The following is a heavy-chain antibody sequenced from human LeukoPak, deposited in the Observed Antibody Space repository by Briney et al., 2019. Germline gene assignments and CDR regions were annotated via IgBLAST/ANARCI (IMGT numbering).Heavy chain of an antibody. D-gene: IGHD6-13*01. Sequence: SETLSLTCTVSGGSISSYYWSWIRQPAGKGLEWIGRIYTSGSTNYNPSLKSRVTMSVDTSKNQFSLKLSSVTAADTAVYYCAGDAAAGTYYYYYMDVWGKGTTVTISS. CDR3: AGDAAAGTYYYYYMDV. V-gene: IGHV4-4*07. CDR2: IYTSGST. CDR1: GGSISSYY. J-gene: IGHJ6*03.